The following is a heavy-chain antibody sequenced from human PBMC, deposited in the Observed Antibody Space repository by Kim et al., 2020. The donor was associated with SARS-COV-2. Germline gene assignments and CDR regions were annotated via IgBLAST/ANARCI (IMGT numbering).Heavy chain of an antibody. V-gene: IGHV1-8*01. D-gene: IGHD2-21*02. Sequence: KFQGRVTMTRNTSISTAYMELSSLRSEDTAVYYCARGRGDYYYYYGMDVWGQGTTVTVSS. J-gene: IGHJ6*02. CDR3: ARGRGDYYYYYGMDV.